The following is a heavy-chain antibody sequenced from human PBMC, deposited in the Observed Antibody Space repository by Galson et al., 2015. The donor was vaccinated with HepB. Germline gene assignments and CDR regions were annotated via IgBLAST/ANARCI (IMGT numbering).Heavy chain of an antibody. CDR2: ISYDGSSI. CDR1: GFTFSSYA. CDR3: AREDHGAVYFDS. Sequence: SLRLSCAASGFTFSSYAMHWVRQAPGKGLEWVAVISYDGSSIYYADSVEGRFTISRDNSKTTLYLQMNSLRTEDTAVYYCAREDHGAVYFDSWGHGTLVTVSS. J-gene: IGHJ4*01. V-gene: IGHV3-30-3*01. D-gene: IGHD4-17*01.